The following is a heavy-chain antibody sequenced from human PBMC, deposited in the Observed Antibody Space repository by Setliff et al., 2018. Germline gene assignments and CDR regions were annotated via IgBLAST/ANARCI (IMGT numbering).Heavy chain of an antibody. J-gene: IGHJ6*03. CDR3: ARGPSPTVTPSRLIYFYHMDV. V-gene: IGHV1-2*02. CDR2: ISPYNGDT. D-gene: IGHD4-4*01. Sequence: ASEKVSCKASGYTFGAHYLHWVRQPPGQGVEWMGWISPYNGDTRYAPNFQGRLTITADQSTTTVYTELSSLRFDDTALYYCARGPSPTVTPSRLIYFYHMDVWGTGTTVTVSS. CDR1: GYTFGAHY.